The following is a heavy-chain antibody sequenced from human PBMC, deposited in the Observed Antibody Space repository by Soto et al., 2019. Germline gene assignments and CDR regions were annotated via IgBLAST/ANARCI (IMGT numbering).Heavy chain of an antibody. D-gene: IGHD3-22*01. V-gene: IGHV3-30-3*01. CDR3: ARGLYDSSGYYPHYFDY. Sequence: QPGGSLRLSCAASGFTFSSYAMHWVRQAPGKGLEWVAVISYDGSNKYYADSVKGRFTISRDNSKNTLYLQMNSLRAEDTAVYYCARGLYDSSGYYPHYFDYWGQGTLVTVSS. CDR1: GFTFSSYA. CDR2: ISYDGSNK. J-gene: IGHJ4*02.